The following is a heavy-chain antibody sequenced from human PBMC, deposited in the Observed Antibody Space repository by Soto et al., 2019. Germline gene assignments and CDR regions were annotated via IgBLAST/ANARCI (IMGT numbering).Heavy chain of an antibody. CDR2: IYYRSKWFH. D-gene: IGHD2-15*01. CDR1: GDSVSSNGAC. Sequence: SQTLSLTCVMSGDSVSSNGACLNWIRQSPSRGLQWLGRIYYRSKWFHDYAASVESRMAINPDTSRNQFSLQLNYVTPEDTAVYYCARVHCSAGTCLDGLDFWGQGTTVTVSS. J-gene: IGHJ6*02. CDR3: ARVHCSAGTCLDGLDF. V-gene: IGHV6-1*01.